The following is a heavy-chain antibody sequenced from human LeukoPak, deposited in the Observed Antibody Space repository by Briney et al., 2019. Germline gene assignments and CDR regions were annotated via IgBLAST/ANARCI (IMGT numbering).Heavy chain of an antibody. Sequence: SETLSLTCAVYGGSFSGYYWSWIRQPPGKGLEWIGEINHSGSTNYNPSLKSRVTISVDTSKNQFSLKLSSVTAADTAVYYCARGFTPYYYYYMDVWGKGTTVTVFS. V-gene: IGHV4-34*01. J-gene: IGHJ6*03. CDR2: INHSGST. CDR1: GGSFSGYY. CDR3: ARGFTPYYYYYMDV.